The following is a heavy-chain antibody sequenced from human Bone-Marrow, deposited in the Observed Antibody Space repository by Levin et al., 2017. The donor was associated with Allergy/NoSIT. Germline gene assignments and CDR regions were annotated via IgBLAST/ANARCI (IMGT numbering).Heavy chain of an antibody. CDR2: MSSSGAA. D-gene: IGHD2-2*01. CDR1: GVSISDYY. Sequence: SETLSLTCAVSGVSISDYYWSWVRQTPGKGLEWIAQMSSSGAADYKPSLKSQMSLDTAKNQVSLKMFSVTAADTGVYYCARTPREEVPVLRRKYCSSPSCSRDYDHPTYYYYIMDVWGHGTTVIVTS. J-gene: IGHJ6*01. CDR3: ARTPREEVPVLRRKYCSSPSCSRDYDHPTYYYYIMDV. V-gene: IGHV4-4*09.